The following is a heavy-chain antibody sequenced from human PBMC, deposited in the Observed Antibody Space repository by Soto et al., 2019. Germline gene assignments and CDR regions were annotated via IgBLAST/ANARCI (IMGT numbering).Heavy chain of an antibody. Sequence: SVKVSCKVSGSRFSNYVISWVRQAPGHGLEWLGRIIPIFNSTKYAQSFQGRVTITADKSTSTSSLELSSLRSDDTAVYYCAREGRGKKAGYNGLVSLGYWGQGTLVTVSS. CDR1: GSRFSNYV. CDR2: IIPIFNST. J-gene: IGHJ4*02. D-gene: IGHD2-2*02. V-gene: IGHV1-69*06. CDR3: AREGRGKKAGYNGLVSLGY.